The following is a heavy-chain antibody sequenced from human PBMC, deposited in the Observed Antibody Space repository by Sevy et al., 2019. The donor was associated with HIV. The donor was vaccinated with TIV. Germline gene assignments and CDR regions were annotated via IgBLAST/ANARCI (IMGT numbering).Heavy chain of an antibody. CDR3: AGYMGSGTSFDY. Sequence: SETLSLTCTVSGGSITNYYWGWIRQPPGMRLEWIGYIHSSGNTNSNPSLKSRVTISVDTSKNQFSLNLNSLTAADTAVYYCAGYMGSGTSFDYWGQGTLVTVSS. CDR2: IHSSGNT. J-gene: IGHJ4*02. V-gene: IGHV4-59*13. D-gene: IGHD6-13*01. CDR1: GGSITNYY.